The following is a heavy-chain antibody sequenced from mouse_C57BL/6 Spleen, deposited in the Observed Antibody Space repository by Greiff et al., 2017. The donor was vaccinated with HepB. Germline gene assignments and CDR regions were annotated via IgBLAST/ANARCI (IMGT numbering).Heavy chain of an antibody. V-gene: IGHV1-15*01. Sequence: QVQLQQSGAELVRPGASVTLSCKASGYTFTDYEMHWVKQTPVHGLEWIGAIDPETGGTDYNQKFKGKAILTADKSSSKAYMELRSLTSEDSAVYYCTRKDGGFFYWGQGTTLTVSS. CDR1: GYTFTDYE. CDR2: IDPETGGT. CDR3: TRKDGGFFY. D-gene: IGHD1-1*01. J-gene: IGHJ2*01.